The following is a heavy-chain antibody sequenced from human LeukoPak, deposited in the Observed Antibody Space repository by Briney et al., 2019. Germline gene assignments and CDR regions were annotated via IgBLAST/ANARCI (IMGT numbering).Heavy chain of an antibody. CDR1: GGSMSGYY. CDR3: ASGYSGYDSIDY. CDR2: IYTSGTT. D-gene: IGHD5-12*01. Sequence: SETLSLTCTVSGGSMSGYYWSRIRQPAGKGLEWIGRIYTSGTTNYNPALKSRITVSVDTSKNQFSLRLSSVTAADTAVYYCASGYSGYDSIDYWGQGTLVTVSS. V-gene: IGHV4-4*07. J-gene: IGHJ4*02.